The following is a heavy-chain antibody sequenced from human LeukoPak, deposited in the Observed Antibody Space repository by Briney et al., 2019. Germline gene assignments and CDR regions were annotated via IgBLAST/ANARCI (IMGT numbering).Heavy chain of an antibody. D-gene: IGHD3-10*01. J-gene: IGHJ4*02. CDR1: GGSISSYY. CDR3: ARPSTLPGSGVEVRYYFDY. Sequence: SETLSLTCTASGGSISSYYWSWIRQPPGKGLEWIGYIYYSGSTNYNPSLKSRVTISVDTSKNQFSLKLSSVTAADTAVYYCARPSTLPGSGVEVRYYFDYWGQGTLVTVSS. V-gene: IGHV4-59*08. CDR2: IYYSGST.